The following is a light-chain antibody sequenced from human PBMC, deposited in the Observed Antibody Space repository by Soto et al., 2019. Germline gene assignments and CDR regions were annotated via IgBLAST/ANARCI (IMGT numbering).Light chain of an antibody. Sequence: EIVLTQSPGTLSLSPGERATLSCRASQSVSSSYLAWYQQKPGQAPRLLIYGASSRATGIPDRFSGSGSGTDFTLTLSRLEHADFALYYRQQYGSSPWTFRQGTKVDIK. CDR3: QQYGSSPWT. V-gene: IGKV3-20*01. CDR1: QSVSSSY. J-gene: IGKJ1*01. CDR2: GAS.